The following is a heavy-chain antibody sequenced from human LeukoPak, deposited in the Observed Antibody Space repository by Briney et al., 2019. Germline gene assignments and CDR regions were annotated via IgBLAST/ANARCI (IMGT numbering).Heavy chain of an antibody. CDR3: ASLGYCSSTSCYDYYYYGMDV. V-gene: IGHV3-66*01. D-gene: IGHD2-2*01. J-gene: IGHJ6*02. CDR2: IYSGGST. CDR1: GFTVSSNY. Sequence: GGSLRLSCAASGFTVSSNYMSWVRQAPGKGLEWVSVIYSGGSTYYADSVKGRFTISRDNSKNTLYLQMNSLRAEDTAVYYCASLGYCSSTSCYDYYYYGMDVWGQGTTVTASS.